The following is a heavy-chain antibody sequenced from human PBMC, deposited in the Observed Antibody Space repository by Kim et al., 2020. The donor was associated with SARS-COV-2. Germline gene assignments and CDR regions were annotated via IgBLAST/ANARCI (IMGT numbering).Heavy chain of an antibody. V-gene: IGHV4-39*01. D-gene: IGHD5-18*01. Sequence: SETLSLTCTVSGGSISSSSYYWGWIRQPPGKGLEWIGSIYYSGSTYYNPSLKSRVTISVDTSKNQFSLKLSSVTAADTAVYYCARQFSTYRLFDTAMVPTFDYWGQGTLVTVSS. CDR1: GGSISSSSYY. CDR3: ARQFSTYRLFDTAMVPTFDY. CDR2: IYYSGST. J-gene: IGHJ4*02.